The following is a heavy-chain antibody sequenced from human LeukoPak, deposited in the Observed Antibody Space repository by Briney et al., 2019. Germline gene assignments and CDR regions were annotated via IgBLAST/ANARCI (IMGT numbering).Heavy chain of an antibody. CDR2: ISPSGDIT. CDR3: AKDDAWLRFGE. V-gene: IGHV3-23*01. Sequence: GGSLRLSCAASGFTFSNHGMNWVRQAPGKGLEWVSGISPSGDITYYADSVKGRFTISRDNSKNTLYLEVISLTAENTAVYYCAKDDAWLRFGEWSQGTLVTVSS. CDR1: GFTFSNHG. D-gene: IGHD3-10*01. J-gene: IGHJ4*02.